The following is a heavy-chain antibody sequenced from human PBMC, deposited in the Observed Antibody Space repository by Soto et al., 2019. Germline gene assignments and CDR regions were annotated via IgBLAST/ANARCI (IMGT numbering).Heavy chain of an antibody. CDR1: GYSVSSISAA. J-gene: IGHJ6*02. D-gene: IGHD3-16*01. CDR3: AGVVWFRGMDV. V-gene: IGHV6-1*01. CDR2: TYYRSKWIH. Sequence: SHTLSLTCDISGYSVSSISAAWNLIRQSPSRGLEWLGRTYYRSKWIHEYTVSMESRITINPDTSKNQFSLQIYSVTPEDTAVYYCAGVVWFRGMDVWGQGTPVTVSS.